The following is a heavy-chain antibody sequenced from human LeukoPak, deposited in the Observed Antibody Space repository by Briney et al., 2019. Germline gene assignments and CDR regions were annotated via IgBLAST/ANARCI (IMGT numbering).Heavy chain of an antibody. CDR3: ATTDFWSGYSRVGYYMDV. CDR1: GGSISSYY. Sequence: SETLSLTCTVSGGSISSYYWSWIRQPPGKGLEWIGYIYYSGSTNYNPSFESRVTMSADPSKNQFSLKLSSVTAADTAVYYCATTDFWSGYSRVGYYMDVWGKGTTVTVSS. D-gene: IGHD3-3*01. J-gene: IGHJ6*03. V-gene: IGHV4-59*01. CDR2: IYYSGST.